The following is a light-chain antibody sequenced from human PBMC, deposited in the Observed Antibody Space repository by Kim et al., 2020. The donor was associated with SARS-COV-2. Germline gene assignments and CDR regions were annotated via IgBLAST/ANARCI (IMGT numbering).Light chain of an antibody. J-gene: IGKJ2*01. CDR3: QQSYAAPYA. CDR1: LNINTY. V-gene: IGKV1-39*01. CDR2: AAS. Sequence: SASVGERVTLTCRASLNINTYLNWYQHKPGNAPKLLISAASSLQSGVPSRYSGSGSGTNFTLTISGLQPDDFATYYCQQSYAAPYAFGPGTRLEIK.